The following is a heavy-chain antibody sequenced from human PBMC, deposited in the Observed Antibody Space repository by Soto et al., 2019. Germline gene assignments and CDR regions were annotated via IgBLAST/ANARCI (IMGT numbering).Heavy chain of an antibody. CDR1: GFTFSSYA. CDR2: ISGSGGST. V-gene: IGHV3-23*01. J-gene: IGHJ4*02. D-gene: IGHD3-3*01. Sequence: GGSLRLSCAASGFTFSSYAMSWVRQAPGKGLEWVSAISGSGGSTYYADSVKGRFTISRDNSKNTLYLQMNSLRAEDTAVYYCAKGRLRFLEWLIPFDYWGQGTLVTVSS. CDR3: AKGRLRFLEWLIPFDY.